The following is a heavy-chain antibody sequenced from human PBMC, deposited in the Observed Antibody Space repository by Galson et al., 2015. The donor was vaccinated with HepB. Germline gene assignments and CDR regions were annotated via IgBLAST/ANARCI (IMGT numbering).Heavy chain of an antibody. CDR1: GYGFPGYW. CDR3: ARLGHEGYHYYGMDV. CDR2: IYPGDSET. Sequence: QSGAEVKKPGESLKISCKGSGYGFPGYWIGWVRQMPGKGLECMGIIYPGDSETRYSPSFQGQVTLSADKSTNTAYLQWSSLKASDTAMYYCARLGHEGYHYYGMDVWGQGTTVTVSS. J-gene: IGHJ6*02. D-gene: IGHD7-27*01. V-gene: IGHV5-51*03.